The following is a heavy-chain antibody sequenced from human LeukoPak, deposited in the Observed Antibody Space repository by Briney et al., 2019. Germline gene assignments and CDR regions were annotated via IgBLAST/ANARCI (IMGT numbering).Heavy chain of an antibody. CDR2: IYYSGNT. Sequence: SETLSLTCTVSGGSISSSSFYWGWIRQPPGKGLEWIGTIYYSGNTYYNPSLKSRVTISVDTSKNQFSLKLNSVNAADTAVFYRARITMIGYFQHWGQGTLVTVSS. CDR1: GGSISSSSFY. CDR3: ARITMIGYFQH. V-gene: IGHV4-39*01. J-gene: IGHJ1*01. D-gene: IGHD3-22*01.